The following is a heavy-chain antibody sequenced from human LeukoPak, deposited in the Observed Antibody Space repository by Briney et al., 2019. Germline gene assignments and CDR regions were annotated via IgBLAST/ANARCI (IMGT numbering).Heavy chain of an antibody. J-gene: IGHJ4*02. CDR1: GYSISSGYY. Sequence: SETLSLTCTVSGYSISSGYYWGWIRQPPGKGLEWIGSIYHSGSTYYNPSLKSRVTISVDTSKNQFSLKLSSVTAADTAMYYCARGTLYSGWSYYFDYWGQGSQVTVSS. V-gene: IGHV4-38-2*02. CDR3: ARGTLYSGWSYYFDY. CDR2: IYHSGST. D-gene: IGHD6-19*01.